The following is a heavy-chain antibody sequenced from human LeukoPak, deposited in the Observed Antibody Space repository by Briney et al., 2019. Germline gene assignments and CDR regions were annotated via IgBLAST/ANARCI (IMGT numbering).Heavy chain of an antibody. CDR2: IRSSSSTI. CDR1: GFTFSSYS. Sequence: GGSLRLSCAASGFTFSSYSMNWVRQAPGKGLEWVSYIRSSSSTIYYADSVKGRFTISRDNAKNSLYLQMNSLRAEDTAVYYCARDRHNSGWSTPYYFDYWGQGTLVTVSS. J-gene: IGHJ4*02. V-gene: IGHV3-48*04. CDR3: ARDRHNSGWSTPYYFDY. D-gene: IGHD6-19*01.